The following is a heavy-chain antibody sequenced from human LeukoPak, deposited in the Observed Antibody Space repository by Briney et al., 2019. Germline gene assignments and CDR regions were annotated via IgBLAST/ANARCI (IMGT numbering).Heavy chain of an antibody. V-gene: IGHV1-58*01. D-gene: IGHD5-18*01. CDR1: GFTFSNSA. CDR3: ARDGDPRGYSYDTATQGWFDP. CDR2: IGVGSGNT. J-gene: IGHJ5*02. Sequence: GASVKVSCKASGFTFSNSAVQWVRQARGQRFEWIGWIGVGSGNTNYAERFQERVTITRDMSTSTAYMELSSLRSEDTAVYYCARDGDPRGYSYDTATQGWFDPWGQGTLVTVSS.